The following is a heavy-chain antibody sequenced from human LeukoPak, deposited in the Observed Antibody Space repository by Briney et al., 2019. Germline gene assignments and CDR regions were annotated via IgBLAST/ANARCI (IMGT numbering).Heavy chain of an antibody. CDR2: INPNSGGT. CDR3: ARVSGSSWGGDFDY. D-gene: IGHD6-13*01. V-gene: IGHV1-2*06. Sequence: ASVKVSSKASGYTFTGYYMHWVRQAPGQGLEWMGRINPNSGGTNYAQKFQGRVTMTRDTSISTAYMELSRLRSDDTAVYYCARVSGSSWGGDFDYWGQGTLVTVSS. CDR1: GYTFTGYY. J-gene: IGHJ4*02.